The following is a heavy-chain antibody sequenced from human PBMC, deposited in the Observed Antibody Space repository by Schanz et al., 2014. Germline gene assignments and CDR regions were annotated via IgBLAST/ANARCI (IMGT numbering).Heavy chain of an antibody. CDR3: ARGKGYGRGGSCLSVDY. V-gene: IGHV3-23*04. CDR2: IADSGGSK. D-gene: IGHD2-15*01. Sequence: VQLVESGGGVVQPGGSLRLSCAASGFTFNTYAMTWVRQAPGKGLEWVSSIADSGGSKYYADSVKGRFTISRDNSKNTLNPQMNPLRAEDTAVYYCARGKGYGRGGSCLSVDYWGQGTLVTVSS. J-gene: IGHJ4*02. CDR1: GFTFNTYA.